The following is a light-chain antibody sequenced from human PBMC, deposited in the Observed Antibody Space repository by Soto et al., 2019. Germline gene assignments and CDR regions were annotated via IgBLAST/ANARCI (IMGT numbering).Light chain of an antibody. J-gene: IGLJ1*01. Sequence: QPVLTQPPSVSDAPRQRVTISCSGSSSNIGNNAVNWYQQLPGKAPKLLIYYDDLLPSGVSDRFSGSKSGTSASLAISGLQSEDEADYYCAAWDDSLNGYLFGTGTKLTVL. CDR3: AAWDDSLNGYL. CDR2: YDD. V-gene: IGLV1-36*01. CDR1: SSNIGNNA.